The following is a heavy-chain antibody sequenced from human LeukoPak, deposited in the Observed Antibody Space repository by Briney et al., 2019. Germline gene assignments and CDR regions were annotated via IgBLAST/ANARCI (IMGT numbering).Heavy chain of an antibody. CDR1: GFNFDDYG. CDR2: LNWNGGST. D-gene: IGHD5-18*01. Sequence: PGGSLRLSCAASGFNFDDYGMSWVRQAPGKGLEWVSSLNWNGGSTAYADSVKGRFTISRDNAKNSLYLEMNNLRAEDTALYYCARGTDTAMVRQFYYYYYYMDVWGKGTTVTVSS. J-gene: IGHJ6*03. CDR3: ARGTDTAMVRQFYYYYYYMDV. V-gene: IGHV3-20*04.